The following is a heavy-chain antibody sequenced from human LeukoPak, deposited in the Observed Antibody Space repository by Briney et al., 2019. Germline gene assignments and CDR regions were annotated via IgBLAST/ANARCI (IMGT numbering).Heavy chain of an antibody. D-gene: IGHD6-6*01. J-gene: IGHJ6*03. CDR2: IIPIFGTA. Sequence: ASVKVSCKASGGTFSSYAISWVRQAPGQGLEWMGGIIPIFGTANYAQKFQGRVTITTDESTSTAYMELSSLRSEDTAVYYCARGYSSSSQYYYYYYYMDVWGKGTTVTVSS. CDR1: GGTFSSYA. CDR3: ARGYSSSSQYYYYYYYMDV. V-gene: IGHV1-69*05.